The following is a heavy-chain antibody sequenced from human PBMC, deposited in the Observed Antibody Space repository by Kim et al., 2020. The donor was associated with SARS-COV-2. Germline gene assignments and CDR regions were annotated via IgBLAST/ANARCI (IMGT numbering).Heavy chain of an antibody. CDR1: GGTFSSYA. D-gene: IGHD3-9*01. Sequence: SVKVSCKASGGTFSSYAISWVRQAPGQGLEWMGGIIPIFGTANYAQKFQGRVTITADESTSTAYMELSSLRSGDTAVYYCAREPLTGGYYFDYWGQGTLVTVSS. J-gene: IGHJ4*02. V-gene: IGHV1-69*13. CDR2: IIPIFGTA. CDR3: AREPLTGGYYFDY.